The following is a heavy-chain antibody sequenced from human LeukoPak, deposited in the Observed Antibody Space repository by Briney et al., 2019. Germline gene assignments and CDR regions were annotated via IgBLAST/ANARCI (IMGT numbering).Heavy chain of an antibody. CDR2: IIPIFGTA. Sequence: GSSVKVSCKASGGTFSSYAISWVRQAPGQGLEWMGGIIPIFGTANYAQKFQGRVTITTDESTSTAYMELSSLRSEDTAVYYCARMIAAREGGVFYYYYMDVWGQGTQVTVSS. D-gene: IGHD6-6*01. CDR1: GGTFSSYA. J-gene: IGHJ6*03. V-gene: IGHV1-69*05. CDR3: ARMIAAREGGVFYYYYMDV.